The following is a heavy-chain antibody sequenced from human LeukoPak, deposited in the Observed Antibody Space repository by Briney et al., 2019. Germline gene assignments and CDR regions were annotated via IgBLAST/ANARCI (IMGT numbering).Heavy chain of an antibody. V-gene: IGHV4-39*07. CDR1: GGSISSSSYY. CDR2: IYYSGST. Sequence: SETLSLTCTVSGGSISSSSYYWGWIRQSPGKGLEWIASIYYSGSTYYNPSLKSRVTISLDTSKNQFSLKLNSVTAADTAVYYCARIPYLGWFDPWGQGTLVTVSS. J-gene: IGHJ5*02. CDR3: ARIPYLGWFDP. D-gene: IGHD2-2*02.